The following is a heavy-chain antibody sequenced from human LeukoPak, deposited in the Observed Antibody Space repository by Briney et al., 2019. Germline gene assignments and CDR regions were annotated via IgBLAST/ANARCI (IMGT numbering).Heavy chain of an antibody. J-gene: IGHJ4*02. CDR1: GFTFSSFG. Sequence: GRSLRLSCVASGFTFSSFGMHWVRQAPGKGLEWVAFIRYDGTSQYYADSMKGRFTISRDNSRNMLYLEMNSLRAEDTAVYYCAKISSHWGQGTLVTVSS. V-gene: IGHV3-30*02. CDR3: AKISSH. D-gene: IGHD3-3*02. CDR2: IRYDGTSQ.